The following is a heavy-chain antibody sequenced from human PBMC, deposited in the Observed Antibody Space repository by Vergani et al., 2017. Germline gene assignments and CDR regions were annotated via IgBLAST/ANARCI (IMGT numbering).Heavy chain of an antibody. CDR1: VGSISSGGYY. J-gene: IGHJ4*02. CDR2: IYYSGST. CDR3: ARGLRRHTPYYFDY. Sequence: HVQLPESGPGLVKPSQTLSLTCTVSVGSISSGGYYWSWIRQHPGKGLEWIGYIYYSGSTNYNPSLKSRVPISVDTSKNQFYLKLSSLTAADTAMYYCARGLRRHTPYYFDYWGQGTLVTVSS. D-gene: IGHD3-16*01. V-gene: IGHV4-31*03.